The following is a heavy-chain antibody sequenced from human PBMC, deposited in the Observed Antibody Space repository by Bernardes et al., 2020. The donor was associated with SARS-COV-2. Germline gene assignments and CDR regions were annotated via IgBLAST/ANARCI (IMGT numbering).Heavy chain of an antibody. CDR3: ATGIGNYYAH. CDR1: GFTFSIYW. Sequence: GGSLRLSCVDSGFTFSIYWMHWVRQAPGQALVWVSYVNSDGSGTAYADSVRGRFTISRDNAKNTLYLQMNGLRDDDTAVYYCATGIGNYYAHWGQGTPVTVSS. D-gene: IGHD3-22*01. CDR2: VNSDGSGT. V-gene: IGHV3-74*01. J-gene: IGHJ4*02.